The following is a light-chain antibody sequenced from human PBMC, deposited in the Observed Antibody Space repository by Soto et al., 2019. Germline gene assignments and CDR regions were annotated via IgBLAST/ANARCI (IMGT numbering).Light chain of an antibody. J-gene: IGKJ2*01. CDR2: GAS. CDR1: QSVSSN. V-gene: IGKV3-15*01. CDR3: QQYNNWPPMYT. Sequence: EIVMTQSPATLSVSPGERATLSCRASQSVSSNLAWYQQKPGQAPRLLIYGASTRATGIPARFSGSGSGTELTLTISSLQSEDFAVYYCQQYNNWPPMYTFGPGTKLEIK.